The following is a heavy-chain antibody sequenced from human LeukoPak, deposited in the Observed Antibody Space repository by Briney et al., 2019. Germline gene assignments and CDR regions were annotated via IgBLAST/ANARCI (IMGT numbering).Heavy chain of an antibody. Sequence: SETLSLTCTVSGGSISGYYWSWIRQPPGKGLEWIGYIYYSGSTNYNPSLKSRVTISVDTSKNQFSLKLSSVTAADTAVYYCASGYGKFDYWGQGTLVTVSS. CDR1: GGSISGYY. V-gene: IGHV4-59*01. D-gene: IGHD5-12*01. J-gene: IGHJ4*02. CDR2: IYYSGST. CDR3: ASGYGKFDY.